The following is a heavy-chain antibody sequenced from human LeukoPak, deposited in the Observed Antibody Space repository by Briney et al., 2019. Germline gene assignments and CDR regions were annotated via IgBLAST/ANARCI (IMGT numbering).Heavy chain of an antibody. J-gene: IGHJ4*02. CDR2: ISGSGGST. D-gene: IGHD3-22*01. V-gene: IGHV3-23*01. CDR1: GFTFSSYA. Sequence: GGSLRLSCAASGFTFSSYAMSWVRQAPGKGLEWVSAISGSGGSTYYADSVKGRFTISRDNSKNTLYLQMSSLRAEDTAVYYCANAYYYDSSGYYYFDYWGQGTLVTVSS. CDR3: ANAYYYDSSGYYYFDY.